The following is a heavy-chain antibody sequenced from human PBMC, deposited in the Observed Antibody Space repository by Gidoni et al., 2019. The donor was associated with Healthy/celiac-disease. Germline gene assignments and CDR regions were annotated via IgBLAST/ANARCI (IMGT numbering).Heavy chain of an antibody. J-gene: IGHJ6*02. D-gene: IGHD5-18*01. V-gene: IGHV3-33*01. Sequence: QVQLVESGGGVVQPGRSLRLSCAASGFTFSSYGMHWVRQAPGKGLEWVAVIWYDGSNKYYADSVKGRFTISRDNSKNTLYLQMNSLRAEDTAVYYCARDDHSYGFDHGMDVWGQGTTVTVSS. CDR3: ARDDHSYGFDHGMDV. CDR2: IWYDGSNK. CDR1: GFTFSSYG.